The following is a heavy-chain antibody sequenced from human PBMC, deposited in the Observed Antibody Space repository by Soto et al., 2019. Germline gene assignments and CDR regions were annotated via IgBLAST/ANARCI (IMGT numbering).Heavy chain of an antibody. J-gene: IGHJ6*02. CDR1: GFTFSSFG. D-gene: IGHD3-3*01. V-gene: IGHV3-33*01. CDR3: ARDASYYSLWSGYYPSRNGMDV. Sequence: QVQVVESGGGVVQPGRSLRLSCAASGFTFSSFGMHWVRQAPGKGLEWVSLIWYDGSKKSYGDSVKGRFTISRDNSRNTVDLTMDSLRADDTAVYYCARDASYYSLWSGYYPSRNGMDVWGQGTTVTVSS. CDR2: IWYDGSKK.